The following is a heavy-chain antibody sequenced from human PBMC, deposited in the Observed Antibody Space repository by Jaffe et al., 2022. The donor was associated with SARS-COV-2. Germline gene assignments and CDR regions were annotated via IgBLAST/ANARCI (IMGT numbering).Heavy chain of an antibody. CDR3: TTGPSGREWLLYYLREDV. V-gene: IGHV3-15*01. CDR2: IKSKADGGAT. Sequence: EVQVVESGGGLVKPGGSLRLSCAASGFSFSNAWVSWVRQAPGRGLEWVGRIKSKADGGATDYAAPVKGRFSISRDDSKNTLYLQMNSLKIEDTAVYYCTTGPSGREWLLYYLREDVWGQGTTVTVSS. J-gene: IGHJ6*02. D-gene: IGHD3-3*01. CDR1: GFSFSNAW.